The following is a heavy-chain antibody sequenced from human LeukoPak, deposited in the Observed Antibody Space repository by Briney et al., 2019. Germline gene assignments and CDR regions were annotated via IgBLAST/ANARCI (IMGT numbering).Heavy chain of an antibody. D-gene: IGHD6-13*01. CDR3: ARAKEYSSSWSEAFDI. CDR2: IYTSGST. Sequence: PSQTLSLTCTVSGGSISSGSYYWSWIRQPAGKGLEWIGRIYTSGSTNYNPSLKSRVTISVDTSKNQFSLKLSSVTAADTAVYYCARAKEYSSSWSEAFDIWGQGTMVTVSS. V-gene: IGHV4-61*02. CDR1: GGSISSGSYY. J-gene: IGHJ3*02.